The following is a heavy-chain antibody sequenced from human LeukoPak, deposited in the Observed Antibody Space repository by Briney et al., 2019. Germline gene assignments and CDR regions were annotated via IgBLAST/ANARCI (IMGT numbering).Heavy chain of an antibody. CDR1: GFTFSSYS. CDR2: ISSSSSYI. D-gene: IGHD5-24*01. V-gene: IGHV3-21*01. Sequence: GGSLRLSCAASGFTFSSYSMNWVRQAPGKGLEWVSSISSSSSYIYYADSVKGRFTISRDNAKNSLYLQMNSLRAEDTAVYYCAKDLISGRWLQYAGDYWGQGTLVTVSS. CDR3: AKDLISGRWLQYAGDY. J-gene: IGHJ4*02.